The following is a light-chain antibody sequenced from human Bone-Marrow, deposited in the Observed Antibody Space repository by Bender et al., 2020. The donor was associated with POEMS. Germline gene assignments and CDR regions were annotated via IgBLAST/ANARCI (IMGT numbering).Light chain of an antibody. J-gene: IGLJ1*01. CDR3: SSYTTSNTFV. CDR2: DVS. CDR1: GSDVGGFNF. Sequence: QSALTQPASVSGSPGQSVTISCTGTGSDVGGFNFVSWYQHHPGKAPKLIIYDVSSRPSGVSSRFSGSKSGKTASLTISGLQAEDEADYYCSSYTTSNTFVFGTGTKVTVL. V-gene: IGLV2-14*03.